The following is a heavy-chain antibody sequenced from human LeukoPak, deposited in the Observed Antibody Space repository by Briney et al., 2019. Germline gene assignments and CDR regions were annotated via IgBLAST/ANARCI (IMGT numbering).Heavy chain of an antibody. J-gene: IGHJ4*02. CDR1: GFTFSSYA. V-gene: IGHV3-23*01. Sequence: PGGSLRLSCAASGFTFSSYAMNWVRQAPGKGLEWAAGISGSGGSTYYADSVKGRFTISRDNSKNTLYLQMNSLRAEDTAVYYCAKVGWFGDSDYWGQGTLVAVSS. D-gene: IGHD3-10*01. CDR3: AKVGWFGDSDY. CDR2: ISGSGGST.